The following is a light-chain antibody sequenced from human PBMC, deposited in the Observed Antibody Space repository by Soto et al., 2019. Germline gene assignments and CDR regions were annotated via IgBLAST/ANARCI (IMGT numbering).Light chain of an antibody. V-gene: IGKV1-9*01. J-gene: IGKJ1*01. CDR3: QHYNSYSEA. CDR1: QGISSY. Sequence: DIQMTQSPSFLSASVGDRVTITCRASQGISSYLAWYQQKPGKAPELLFYAASTLQSGVPSRFSGSGSGTEFTLTISSLQPDDFATYYCQHYNSYSEAFGQGTKVDIK. CDR2: AAS.